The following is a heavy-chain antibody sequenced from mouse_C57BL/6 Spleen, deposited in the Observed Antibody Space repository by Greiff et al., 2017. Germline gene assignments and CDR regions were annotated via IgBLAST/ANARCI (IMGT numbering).Heavy chain of an antibody. CDR2: ISSGSSTI. V-gene: IGHV5-17*01. D-gene: IGHD5-2*01. Sequence: EVQLVESGGGLVKPGGSLTLSCAASGFTFSDYGMHWVRQAPEKGLEWVAYISSGSSTIYYADTVKGRFTISRDNAKNTLFLQMTSLRSEDTAMYYCARQNRRFAYWGQGTLVTVSA. CDR1: GFTFSDYG. J-gene: IGHJ3*01. CDR3: ARQNRRFAY.